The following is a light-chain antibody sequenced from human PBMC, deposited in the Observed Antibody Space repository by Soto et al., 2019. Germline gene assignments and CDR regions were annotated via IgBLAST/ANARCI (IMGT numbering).Light chain of an antibody. Sequence: QSVLTQPPSASGSPGQSVTISCTGTSSDVGGYNYVSWYQQHPGKAPKLMIYVVSKRPSGVPDRFSGSKSGNTASLTVSGLQAEDEADYYCSSYGGSHNFYVFGTGTKVTVL. J-gene: IGLJ1*01. CDR2: VVS. CDR3: SSYGGSHNFYV. CDR1: SSDVGGYNY. V-gene: IGLV2-8*01.